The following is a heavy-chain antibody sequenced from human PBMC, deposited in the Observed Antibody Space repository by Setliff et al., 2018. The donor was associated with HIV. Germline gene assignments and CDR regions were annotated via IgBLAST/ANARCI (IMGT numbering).Heavy chain of an antibody. D-gene: IGHD3-22*01. CDR1: GYTFTTYG. J-gene: IGHJ4*02. Sequence: ASVKVSCKASGYTFTTYGISWVRQAPGHGLEWMGWISPNFGHTKYAQKFLDRVTMTIDTATSTAYMELRSLRSDDTAVYYCARSDYYDSSGYDYWGQGTLVTVSS. V-gene: IGHV1-18*04. CDR2: ISPNFGHT. CDR3: ARSDYYDSSGYDY.